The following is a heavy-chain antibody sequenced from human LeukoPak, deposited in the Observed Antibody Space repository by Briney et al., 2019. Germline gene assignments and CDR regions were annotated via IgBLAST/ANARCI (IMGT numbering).Heavy chain of an antibody. CDR1: GFTLSDSA. D-gene: IGHD1-14*01. V-gene: IGHV3-73*01. Sequence: GGSLRLSCAASGFTLSDSAIHWVRQASGKGLEWVGRIREKANNYAPEYGTSVKGRFTISREDSTNTAYLHMNSLKTEDTAVYYCTREITWFDPWGQGTLVTVSS. CDR2: IREKANNYAP. J-gene: IGHJ5*02. CDR3: TREITWFDP.